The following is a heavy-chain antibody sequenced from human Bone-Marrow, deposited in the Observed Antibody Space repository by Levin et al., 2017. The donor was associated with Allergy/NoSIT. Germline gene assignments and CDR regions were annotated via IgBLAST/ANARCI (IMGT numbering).Heavy chain of an antibody. D-gene: IGHD3-3*01. CDR2: FHMSGNN. V-gene: IGHV4-4*07. J-gene: IGHJ6*02. CDR3: ARDGGDFWSGHSHNHGFDV. CDR1: GASISSHY. Sequence: SETLSLICSISGASISSHYWSWIRQPAGKGLEWIGRFHMSGNNKYNSSLKSRVTMSLDTSKNQFFLRLESVTAADTAAYYCARDGGDFWSGHSHNHGFDVWGQGITVTVSS.